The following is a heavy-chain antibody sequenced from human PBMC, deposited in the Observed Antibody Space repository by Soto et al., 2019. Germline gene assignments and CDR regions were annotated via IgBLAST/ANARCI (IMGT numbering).Heavy chain of an antibody. CDR3: AKGSGNSVYNFDN. V-gene: IGHV3-23*01. CDR2: ISASGGST. J-gene: IGHJ4*02. Sequence: EVQLLESGGGLVQPGGSLRLSCAASAFTFSSYAMSWVRQAPGKGLEWVSAISASGGSTYYADSVKGRFTISRDSSESTLYLQMSSLRADDTAVYYCAKGSGNSVYNFDNWGQGTLVTVSS. CDR1: AFTFSSYA. D-gene: IGHD1-26*01.